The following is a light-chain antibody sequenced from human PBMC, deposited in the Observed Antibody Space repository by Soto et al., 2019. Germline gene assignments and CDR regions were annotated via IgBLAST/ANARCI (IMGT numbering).Light chain of an antibody. CDR2: SNY. Sequence: QSVLTQPPSASGTPGQRLTISCSGSSSNIGGKTVNWYQQLPGTAPKLLIYSNYQRPSGVPDRFSGSKSGTSASLAISGLQSGDEADYYCSAWDASLNGYVFGNGTKVTVL. CDR3: SAWDASLNGYV. J-gene: IGLJ1*01. CDR1: SSNIGGKT. V-gene: IGLV1-44*01.